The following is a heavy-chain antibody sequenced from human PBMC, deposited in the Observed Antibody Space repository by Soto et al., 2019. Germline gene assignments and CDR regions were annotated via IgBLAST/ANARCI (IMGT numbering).Heavy chain of an antibody. CDR2: IYTSGST. CDR3: ARGPSWELPGYFDY. J-gene: IGHJ4*02. V-gene: IGHV4-4*07. CDR1: GGSISSYY. Sequence: SETLSHTCTVSGGSISSYYWSWIRQPAGKGLEWIGRIYTSGSTNYNPSLKSQVTMSVDTSKNQFSLKLSSVTAADTAVYYCARGPSWELPGYFDYWGQGTLVTVSS. D-gene: IGHD1-26*01.